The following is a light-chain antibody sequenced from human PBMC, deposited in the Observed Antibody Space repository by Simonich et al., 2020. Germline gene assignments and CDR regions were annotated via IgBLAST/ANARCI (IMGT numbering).Light chain of an antibody. J-gene: IGLJ3*02. CDR2: DVR. V-gene: IGLV2-11*01. CDR3: CSYAGSYTWV. CDR1: SSDVGGYNY. Sequence: QSALTQPPSASGSPGQSVTISCPGTSSDVGGYNYVSWYQQHPGKAPKLMIYDVRKRPSGVPDRFSGSKSGNTASLTISGLQAEDEADYYCCSYAGSYTWVFGGGTKLTVL.